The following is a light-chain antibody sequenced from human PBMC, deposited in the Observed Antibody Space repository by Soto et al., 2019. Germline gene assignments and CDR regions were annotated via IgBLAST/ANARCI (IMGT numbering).Light chain of an antibody. V-gene: IGKV1-5*03. J-gene: IGKJ1*01. CDR3: QHYNSYSDA. CDR2: KAS. CDR1: QAISSW. Sequence: DLQMPQSPSTVSGSVGHRVTTTGRASQAISSWLAWYQQKPGKAPKLLIYKASTLKSGVPSRFSGSGSGTEFTLTISSLQPDDFATYYCQHYNSYSDAFGEGTKVDIK.